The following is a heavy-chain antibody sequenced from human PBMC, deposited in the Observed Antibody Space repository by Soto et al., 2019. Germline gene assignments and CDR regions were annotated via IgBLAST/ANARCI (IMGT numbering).Heavy chain of an antibody. CDR2: ISYDGSNK. Sequence: GGSLRLSCAASGFTFSSYGMHWVRQAPGKGLEWVAVISYDGSNKYYADSVKGRFTISRDNSKNTLYLQMNSLRAEDTAVYYCRGHQLPRRGVDYYYYGMDVWGQGTTVTVSS. D-gene: IGHD2-2*01. CDR1: GFTFSSYG. V-gene: IGHV3-30*03. J-gene: IGHJ6*02. CDR3: RGHQLPRRGVDYYYYGMDV.